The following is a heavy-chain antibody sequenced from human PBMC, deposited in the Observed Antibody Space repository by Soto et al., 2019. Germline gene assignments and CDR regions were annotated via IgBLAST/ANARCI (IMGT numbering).Heavy chain of an antibody. CDR3: ARGWFGPDV. V-gene: IGHV3-74*01. D-gene: IGHD3-10*01. Sequence: EVQLVEAGGGLVQPGGSLRLSCAASEFTFSGRSVHWVRQAPGKGLVWVSGIDKVGTDSTYADSVKGRFTSSRDNAKNTVYLQVSSLGVEDPAVYYCARGWFGPDVWGEGTTVTVSS. CDR1: EFTFSGRS. J-gene: IGHJ6*02. CDR2: IDKVGTDS.